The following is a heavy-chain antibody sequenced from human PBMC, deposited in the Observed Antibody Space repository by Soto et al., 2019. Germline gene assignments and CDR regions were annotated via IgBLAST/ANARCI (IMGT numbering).Heavy chain of an antibody. CDR2: IIPIFGTA. Sequence: SVKVSCKASGGTFSSYAISWVRQAPGQGLGWMGGIIPIFGTANYAQKFQGRVTITADESTSTAYMELSSLRSEDTAVYYCARDGLYCSGGSCYTRSVYWGQGTLVTVS. CDR3: ARDGLYCSGGSCYTRSVY. J-gene: IGHJ4*02. D-gene: IGHD2-15*01. CDR1: GGTFSSYA. V-gene: IGHV1-69*13.